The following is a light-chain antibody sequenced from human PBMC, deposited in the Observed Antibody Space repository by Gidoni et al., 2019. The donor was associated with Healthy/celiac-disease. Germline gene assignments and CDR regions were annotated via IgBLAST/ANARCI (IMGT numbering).Light chain of an antibody. Sequence: TVFTQSPATLSLSPGERATLSCRASQSVSSYLAWYQQKPGQAPRLLIYDASNRATGIPARFSGSGSGTDFTLTISSLEPEDFAVYYCQQRGNWLFTFGGGTKVEI. CDR1: QSVSSY. CDR3: QQRGNWLFT. V-gene: IGKV3-11*01. CDR2: DAS. J-gene: IGKJ4*01.